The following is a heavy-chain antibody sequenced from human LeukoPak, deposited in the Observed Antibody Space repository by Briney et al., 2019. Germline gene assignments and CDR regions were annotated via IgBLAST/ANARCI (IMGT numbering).Heavy chain of an antibody. CDR2: ISSSSSYI. J-gene: IGHJ4*02. D-gene: IGHD3-10*01. Sequence: TGGSLRLSCAASGFTFSSYSMKCVRQAPGKGLEWVSSISSSSSYIYYADSVKGRFTISRDNAKNSLYLQMNSLRAEDTAVYYCAILPPRGYWGQGTLVTVSS. CDR1: GFTFSSYS. CDR3: AILPPRGY. V-gene: IGHV3-21*01.